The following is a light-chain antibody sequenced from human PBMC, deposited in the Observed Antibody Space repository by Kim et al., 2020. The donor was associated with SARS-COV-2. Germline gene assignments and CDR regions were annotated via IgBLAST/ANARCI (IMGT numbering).Light chain of an antibody. V-gene: IGKV3-20*01. J-gene: IGKJ4*01. CDR2: GTS. Sequence: LPLSPGERPTLSCRASQTVSSSYLAWYRQKPGQPPRLLIYGTSTRATGVPDRFSGSGSGTDFTLTISSLEPEDSAVYYCQQYGSSFGGRTKVDIK. CDR1: QTVSSSY. CDR3: QQYGSS.